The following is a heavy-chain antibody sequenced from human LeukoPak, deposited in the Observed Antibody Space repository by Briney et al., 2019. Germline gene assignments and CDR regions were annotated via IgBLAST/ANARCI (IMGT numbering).Heavy chain of an antibody. Sequence: SETLSLTCTVSGYSISSGYYWGWIRQPPGKGLEWIGYIYYSGSTNYNPSLKSRVTISVDTSKNQFSLKLSSVTAADTAVYYCASSSIAAAGTGDAFDIWGQGTMVTVSS. CDR2: IYYSGST. V-gene: IGHV4-61*01. CDR3: ASSSIAAAGTGDAFDI. D-gene: IGHD6-13*01. CDR1: GYSISSGYY. J-gene: IGHJ3*02.